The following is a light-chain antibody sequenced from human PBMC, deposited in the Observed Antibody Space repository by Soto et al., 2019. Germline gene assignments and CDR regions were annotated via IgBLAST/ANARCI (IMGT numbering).Light chain of an antibody. CDR3: SSYSSSTTHVV. J-gene: IGLJ2*01. Sequence: QSALTQPAFVSGSPGRSVTISCTGTSTDVGGVNYVSWYQHLPGRAPKLIIYDVTNRPSGISYRFSASKSGRTASLTISGLQAEDEADYCCSSYSSSTTHVVFGGGTKLTVL. CDR2: DVT. V-gene: IGLV2-14*03. CDR1: STDVGGVNY.